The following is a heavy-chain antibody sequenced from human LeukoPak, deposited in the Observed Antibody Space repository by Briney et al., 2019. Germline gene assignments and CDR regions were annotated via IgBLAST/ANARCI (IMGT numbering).Heavy chain of an antibody. V-gene: IGHV3-23*01. D-gene: IGHD5-18*01. J-gene: IGHJ4*02. CDR3: AKDQAYSYYYLDC. CDR2: INGNGASA. Sequence: GGSLGLSCAASGFSFNDHAMSWVRQAPGKGLEWVSGINGNGASAYYSDSVKGRFTISRDNSKNTVYLQMSSLRADDTAIYYCAKDQAYSYYYLDCWGQGTLVTVSS. CDR1: GFSFNDHA.